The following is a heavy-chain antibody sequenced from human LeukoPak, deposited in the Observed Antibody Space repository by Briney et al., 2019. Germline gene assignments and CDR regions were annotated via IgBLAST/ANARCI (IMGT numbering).Heavy chain of an antibody. CDR3: ARDPRWNTGGMDV. Sequence: PSETLSLTCTVSGGSISSGNYYWTWIRQPPGKGLEWIGYIYYSGSTYYNPSLKGRVTISVDTSRNQFSLKLNSVTAADTAVYYCARDPRWNTGGMDVWGQGTTVTVSS. CDR2: IYYSGST. D-gene: IGHD4-23*01. J-gene: IGHJ6*02. V-gene: IGHV4-30-4*01. CDR1: GGSISSGNYY.